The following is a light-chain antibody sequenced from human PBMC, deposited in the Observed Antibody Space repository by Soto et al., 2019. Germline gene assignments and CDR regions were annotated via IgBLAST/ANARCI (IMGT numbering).Light chain of an antibody. V-gene: IGKV1-27*01. J-gene: IGKJ1*01. Sequence: IQMTQSPSALSASVGDRVTITCRASQAISNYLAWYQQRPGKVPRLLIYGASTLQSGVPSRFSGSGSGTDFTLTIRGLQPEDVATYYCQMYNCATWTFGQGTKVDVK. CDR3: QMYNCATWT. CDR1: QAISNY. CDR2: GAS.